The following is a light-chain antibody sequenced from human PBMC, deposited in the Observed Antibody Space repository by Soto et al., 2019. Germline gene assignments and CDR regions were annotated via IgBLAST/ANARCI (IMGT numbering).Light chain of an antibody. Sequence: MVLTHSPSTLSLSPLYIATRSCTAIHSVSSYLSWYQQKPGQAPRLLIYDASTRATGIPARFSGSGSGTDFTLTISSLEPEDFAVYYCQQYDNWPPITFGQGTRLETK. V-gene: IGKV3-11*01. CDR1: HSVSSY. CDR3: QQYDNWPPIT. J-gene: IGKJ5*01. CDR2: DAS.